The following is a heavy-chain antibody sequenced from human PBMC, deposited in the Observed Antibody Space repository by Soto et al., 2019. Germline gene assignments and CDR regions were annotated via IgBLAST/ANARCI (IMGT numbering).Heavy chain of an antibody. Sequence: PSETLSLTCIVSGGSVSGGNWWSWSGKPPGKGLEWIGEIYHSGSTTYNPSLKSRATISVDKSENQFSLRLKSVTAADTAVYYCASVGSDYDNSGYYLPWGPGTLVTVSS. V-gene: IGHV4-4*02. CDR3: ASVGSDYDNSGYYLP. D-gene: IGHD3-22*01. J-gene: IGHJ5*02. CDR1: GGSVSGGNW. CDR2: IYHSGST.